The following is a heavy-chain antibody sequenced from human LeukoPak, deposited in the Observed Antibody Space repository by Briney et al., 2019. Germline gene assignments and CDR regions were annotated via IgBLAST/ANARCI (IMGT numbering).Heavy chain of an antibody. J-gene: IGHJ3*02. Sequence: GGSLRLSCAGSGFSFRRFWMTWVRQAPGRGLEWVANINGDGDGKRYADSVKDRFTISRDNARSLVFLQIHSLRDEDTALYYCVRDSSPDSATTYYDALDMWGQGTMVTVSS. V-gene: IGHV3-7*01. CDR2: INGDGDGK. CDR3: VRDSSPDSATTYYDALDM. D-gene: IGHD1-1*01. CDR1: GFSFRRFW.